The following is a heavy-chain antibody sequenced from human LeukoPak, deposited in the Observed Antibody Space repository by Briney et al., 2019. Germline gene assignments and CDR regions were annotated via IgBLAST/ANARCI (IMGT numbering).Heavy chain of an antibody. Sequence: ASVKVSCKASGYTFTGYYMHWVRQAPGQGFEWLGRVDSKSGGTNYAQKFQGRVTMTRDTSISTVYMQLISLRSDDTAMYYCAREMNYDDYRTSDYWGQGTLVTVSS. J-gene: IGHJ4*02. D-gene: IGHD4-17*01. CDR1: GYTFTGYY. CDR3: AREMNYDDYRTSDY. V-gene: IGHV1-2*02. CDR2: VDSKSGGT.